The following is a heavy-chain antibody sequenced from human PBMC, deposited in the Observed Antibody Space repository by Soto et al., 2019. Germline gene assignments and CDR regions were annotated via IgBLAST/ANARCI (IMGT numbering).Heavy chain of an antibody. CDR1: GFTFSGYA. CDR2: ISYDGSNK. D-gene: IGHD2-15*01. Sequence: QVQLVESGGGVVQPGRSVRLSCAASGFTFSGYAMHWVRQAPGKGLEWVAAISYDGSNKYYADSVKGRFIISRDNSKNTLYLQMNSLRPEDTAVYYCARGGGGYYYYGMDVWGQGITVTVSS. J-gene: IGHJ6*02. CDR3: ARGGGGYYYYGMDV. V-gene: IGHV3-30-3*01.